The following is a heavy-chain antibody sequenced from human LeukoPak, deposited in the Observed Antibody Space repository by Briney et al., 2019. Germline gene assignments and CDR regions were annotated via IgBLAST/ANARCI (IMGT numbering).Heavy chain of an antibody. CDR1: AGSINSDDYY. CDR3: ARGIGTSYESSRDAFDI. CDR2: IYSPGTN. Sequence: SQTLSLTCTVSAGSINSDDYYWSWIRQPAGRGLEWIGRIYSPGTNYNYNPSVKSRVTISIDTSKNQFSLKLTSVTAGDTAVYYCARGIGTSYESSRDAFDIWGQGTMVTVSS. J-gene: IGHJ3*02. V-gene: IGHV4-61*02. D-gene: IGHD3-22*01.